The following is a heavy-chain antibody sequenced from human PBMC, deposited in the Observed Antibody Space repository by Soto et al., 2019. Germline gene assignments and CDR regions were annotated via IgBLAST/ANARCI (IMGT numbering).Heavy chain of an antibody. J-gene: IGHJ4*02. V-gene: IGHV3-33*01. CDR3: ARDQTTVTTYFDY. CDR2: IWYDGSNK. Sequence: QVQLVESGGGVVQPGRSLRLSCAASGFTFSSYGMHWVRQAPGKGLEWVAVIWYDGSNKYYADSVKGRFTISSDNSKNTLYLQMNSLRAEDTAVYYCARDQTTVTTYFDYWGQGTLVTVSS. CDR1: GFTFSSYG. D-gene: IGHD4-17*01.